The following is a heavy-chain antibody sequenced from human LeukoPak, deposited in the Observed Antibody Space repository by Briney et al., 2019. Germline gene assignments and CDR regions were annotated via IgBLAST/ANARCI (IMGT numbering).Heavy chain of an antibody. CDR1: GFTFSSYW. CDR3: AAWEVRSAFDY. CDR2: IYHNGRT. D-gene: IGHD1-26*01. J-gene: IGHJ4*02. Sequence: GSLRLSCAASGFTFSSYWMSWVRQPPGKGLEWIGEIYHNGRTNYNPSLKSRVTISVDKSNNHFSLKLSSVTAADTAVYYCAAWEVRSAFDYWGQGTLVTVSS. V-gene: IGHV4-4*02.